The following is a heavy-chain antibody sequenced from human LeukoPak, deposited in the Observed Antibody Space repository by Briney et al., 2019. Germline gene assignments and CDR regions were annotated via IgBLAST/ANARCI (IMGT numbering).Heavy chain of an antibody. Sequence: GGSLRLSCAASGFTFSSNWMHWVRQAPGKGLVWISRIKGDGSSTSYADSVKGRFTISRDNAKNTLFLQMNSLRAEDTAVYYCVRDGVGAPPFDYWGQGALVTVSS. V-gene: IGHV3-74*01. CDR2: IKGDGSST. CDR1: GFTFSSNW. CDR3: VRDGVGAPPFDY. D-gene: IGHD1-26*01. J-gene: IGHJ4*02.